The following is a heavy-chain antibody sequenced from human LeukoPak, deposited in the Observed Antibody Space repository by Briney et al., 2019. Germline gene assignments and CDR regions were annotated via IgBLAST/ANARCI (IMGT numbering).Heavy chain of an antibody. D-gene: IGHD1-26*01. CDR1: SFTFSSYV. J-gene: IGHJ4*02. CDR3: ARPDSGSYGY. Sequence: GGSLRLSCGASSFTFSSYVMSWVRQAPGKGLEWVSAISGSGGSTYYADSVKGRFTISRDNSKNTLYLQMNSLRAEDTAVYYCARPDSGSYGYWGQGTLVTVSS. CDR2: ISGSGGST. V-gene: IGHV3-23*01.